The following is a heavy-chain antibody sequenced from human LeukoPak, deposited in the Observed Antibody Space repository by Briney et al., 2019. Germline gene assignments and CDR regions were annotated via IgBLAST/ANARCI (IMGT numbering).Heavy chain of an antibody. V-gene: IGHV1-18*01. CDR1: AYTFTNYV. J-gene: IGHJ6*02. Sequence: ASVKVSCKASAYTFTNYVISWVRQAPGQGLEWMGWISPYNGNTNYAQKLQGRVTMTTDTSTSTAYMELGSPRSDDTAVYYCARDGGITIFGVVSSRGMDVWGQGTTITVSS. CDR2: ISPYNGNT. D-gene: IGHD3-3*01. CDR3: ARDGGITIFGVVSSRGMDV.